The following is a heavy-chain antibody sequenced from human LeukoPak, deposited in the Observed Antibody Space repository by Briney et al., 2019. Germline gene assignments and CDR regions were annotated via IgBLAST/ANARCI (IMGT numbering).Heavy chain of an antibody. CDR2: ISGSGGST. J-gene: IGHJ4*02. CDR1: GFTFSSYA. Sequence: GGSLRLSCAASGFTFSSYAMSWVRQAPGKGLEWVSAISGSGGSTYYADSVKGRFTISRDNAKNSLYLQMNSLRAEDTAVYYCARIGEYGDNDYWGQGTLVTVSS. CDR3: ARIGEYGDNDY. V-gene: IGHV3-23*01. D-gene: IGHD4-17*01.